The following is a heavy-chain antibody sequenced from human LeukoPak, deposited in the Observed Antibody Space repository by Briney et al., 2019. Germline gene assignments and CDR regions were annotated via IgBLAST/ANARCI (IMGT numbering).Heavy chain of an antibody. CDR2: IIPIFGTA. CDR1: GGTFSSYA. V-gene: IGHV1-69*05. J-gene: IGHJ6*02. CDR3: ARGSGPAAIRRAYYYYGMDV. Sequence: SVKVSCKASGGTFSSYAISWVRQAPGQGLEWMGGIIPIFGTANYAQKFQGRVTITTDESTGTAYMELSSLRSEDTAVYYCARGSGPAAIRRAYYYYGMDVWGQGTTVTVSS. D-gene: IGHD2-2*02.